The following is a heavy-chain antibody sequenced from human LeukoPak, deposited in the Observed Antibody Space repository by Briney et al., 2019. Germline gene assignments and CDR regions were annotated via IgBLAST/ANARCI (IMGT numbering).Heavy chain of an antibody. Sequence: SVKVSYKASGGTFSSYAISWVRQAPGQGLEWMGRIIPILGIANYAQKFQGRVTITADKSTSTAYMEPSSLRSEDTAVYYCARSYSSWYLPPRGGVYYYGMDVWGQGTTVTVSS. J-gene: IGHJ6*02. V-gene: IGHV1-69*04. CDR3: ARSYSSWYLPPRGGVYYYGMDV. CDR2: IIPILGIA. CDR1: GGTFSSYA. D-gene: IGHD6-13*01.